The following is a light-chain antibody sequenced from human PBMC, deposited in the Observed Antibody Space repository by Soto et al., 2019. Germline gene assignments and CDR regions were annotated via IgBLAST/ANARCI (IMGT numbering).Light chain of an antibody. V-gene: IGLV2-8*01. CDR1: ISDVGGYNY. J-gene: IGLJ2*01. CDR3: GSYAGFNNYVA. Sequence: QSALTQPPSASGSTGESVTISCTGTISDVGGYNYVSWYQQHPGKAPKLMIYEVSERPSGVPDRFSGSKSGNTASLTVSGLQAEDEADYYCGSYAGFNNYVAFRGGIQLTVL. CDR2: EVS.